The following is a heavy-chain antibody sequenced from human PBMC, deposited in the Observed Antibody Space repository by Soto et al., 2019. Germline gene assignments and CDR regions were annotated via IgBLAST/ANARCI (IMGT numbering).Heavy chain of an antibody. D-gene: IGHD3-10*01. CDR3: ARQRTMVRGVTDYYYGMDV. Sequence: SETLSLTCTVSGGSISSSSYYWGWIRQPPGKGLEWIGSIYYSGSTYYNPSLKSRVTISVDTSKNQFSLKLSSVTAADTAVYYCARQRTMVRGVTDYYYGMDVWGQGTTVTVSS. J-gene: IGHJ6*02. V-gene: IGHV4-39*01. CDR2: IYYSGST. CDR1: GGSISSSSYY.